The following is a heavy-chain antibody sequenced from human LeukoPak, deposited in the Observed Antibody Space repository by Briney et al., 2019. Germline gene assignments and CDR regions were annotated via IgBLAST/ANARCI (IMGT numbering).Heavy chain of an antibody. D-gene: IGHD6-13*01. CDR1: GFTVSTNY. J-gene: IGHJ4*02. V-gene: IGHV3-53*01. CDR2: IYSGGYT. Sequence: PGGSLRLSCAASGFTVSTNYMSWVRQAPGKGLEWVSLIYSGGYTYYADSVKGRFTISRDNSKNTVFLQMNSLRAEDTAVYYCARALSNIAVSHTDDMIFDYWGQGTLVTVSS. CDR3: ARALSNIAVSHTDDMIFDY.